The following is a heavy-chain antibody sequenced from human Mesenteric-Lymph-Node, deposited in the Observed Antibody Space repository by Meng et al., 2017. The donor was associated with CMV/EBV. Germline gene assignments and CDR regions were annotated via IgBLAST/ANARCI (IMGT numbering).Heavy chain of an antibody. CDR2: ISSSSSYI. CDR3: ARVPRRDGYNPYFDY. Sequence: GGSLRLSCAASGFTFSSYSTNWVRQAPGKGLEWVSSISSSSSYIYYADSVKGRFTISRDNAKNSLYLQMNSLRAEDTAVYYCARVPRRDGYNPYFDYWGQGTLVTVSS. CDR1: GFTFSSYS. V-gene: IGHV3-21*01. J-gene: IGHJ4*02. D-gene: IGHD5-24*01.